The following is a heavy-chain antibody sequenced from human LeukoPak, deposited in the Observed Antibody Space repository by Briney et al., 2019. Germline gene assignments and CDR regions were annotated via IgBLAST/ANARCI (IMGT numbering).Heavy chain of an antibody. V-gene: IGHV4-34*01. J-gene: IGHJ4*02. D-gene: IGHD4-17*01. Sequence: KASETLSLTCAVYGGSFSGYYWSWIRQPPRKGLEWIGEINHSGSTNYNPSLKSRVTISVDTSKNQFSLKLSSVTAADTAVYYCARLYGDYGGYWGQGTLVTVSS. CDR2: INHSGST. CDR3: ARLYGDYGGY. CDR1: GGSFSGYY.